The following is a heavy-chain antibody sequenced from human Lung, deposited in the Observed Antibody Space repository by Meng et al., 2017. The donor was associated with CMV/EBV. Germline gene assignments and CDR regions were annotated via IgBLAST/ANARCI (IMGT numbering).Heavy chain of an antibody. CDR1: GDSVSSNSAA. D-gene: IGHD3-22*01. Sequence: LXXAISGDSVSSNSAAWNWIRQSPSRGLEWLGTTFYRSKWYNNYGVSVKSRITINADTSKNQLSLQLTSVTPEDTAVYFCARAGRSYLYYFDYWGQGTLVTVSS. J-gene: IGHJ4*02. CDR2: TFYRSKWYN. CDR3: ARAGRSYLYYFDY. V-gene: IGHV6-1*01.